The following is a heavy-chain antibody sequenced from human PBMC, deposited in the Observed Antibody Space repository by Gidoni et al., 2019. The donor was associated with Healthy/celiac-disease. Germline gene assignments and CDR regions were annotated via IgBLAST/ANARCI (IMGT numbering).Heavy chain of an antibody. CDR1: GFTVSSDA. CDR2: ISGSGGST. J-gene: IGHJ4*02. V-gene: IGHV3-23*01. Sequence: EVQRWESGGGLAQPGGSLSLSCAASGFTVSSDAMSWVRQAPGKGLEWVSAISGSGGSTSYADSVKGRFTISRDNSKNTLYLQMNSLRAEDTAVYYCAKTPRYADDILTGYPDYWGQGTLVTVSS. CDR3: AKTPRYADDILTGYPDY. D-gene: IGHD3-9*01.